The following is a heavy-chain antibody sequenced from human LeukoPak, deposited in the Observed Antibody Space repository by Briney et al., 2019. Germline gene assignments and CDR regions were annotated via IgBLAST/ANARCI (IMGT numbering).Heavy chain of an antibody. J-gene: IGHJ4*02. CDR2: IRFDGSTK. CDR3: AQPDF. V-gene: IGHV3-30*02. Sequence: GVSLRLSRVASGITFRSSSMHWVRQAPGKGLEWLAFIRFDGSTKYYADSVKGRFTVSRDNSKSTLYLQMNSLRAEDTAVYYCAQPDFWGQGTLVTVSS. CDR1: GITFRSSS.